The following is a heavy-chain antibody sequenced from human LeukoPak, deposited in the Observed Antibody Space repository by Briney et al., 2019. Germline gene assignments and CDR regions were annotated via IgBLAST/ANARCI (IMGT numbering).Heavy chain of an antibody. CDR3: ARDLRTPSDTNIAIDY. V-gene: IGHV3-74*01. CDR1: GFTFNTAW. J-gene: IGHJ4*02. D-gene: IGHD4-23*01. CDR2: IKSDGSSA. Sequence: GGSLRLSCAASGFTFNTAWMRWVRQAPGKGLVWVSRIKSDGSSASYADSVKGRFTISRDNAKNTLYLQMNSLRAEDTAVYYCARDLRTPSDTNIAIDYWGQGTLVTVSS.